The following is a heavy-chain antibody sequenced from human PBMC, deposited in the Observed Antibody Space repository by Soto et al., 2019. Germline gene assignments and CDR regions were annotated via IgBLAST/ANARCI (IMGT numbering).Heavy chain of an antibody. J-gene: IGHJ4*02. V-gene: IGHV1-58*01. CDR1: GFTFTSSA. Sequence: SVKVSCKASGFTFTSSAVQWVRQARGQRLEWIGWIVVGSGNTNYAQKFQERVTITRDMSTSTAYMELSSLRSEDTAVYYCAAERSSMVRGVVPDYWGQGTLVTVSS. D-gene: IGHD3-10*01. CDR3: AAERSSMVRGVVPDY. CDR2: IVVGSGNT.